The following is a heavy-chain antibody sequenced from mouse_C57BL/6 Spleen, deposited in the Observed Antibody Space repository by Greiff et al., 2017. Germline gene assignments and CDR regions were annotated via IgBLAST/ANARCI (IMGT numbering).Heavy chain of an antibody. CDR2: IYPRSGNP. J-gene: IGHJ1*03. CDR3: AIVITTGYFDV. V-gene: IGHV1-81*01. Sequence: QVQLKQSGAELARPGASVKLSCKASGYTFTSYGISWVKQRTGQGLEWIGEIYPRSGNPYYNEKFKGKATLTADKSSSTAYMELRSLTSEDSAVYFCAIVITTGYFDVWGTGTTVTVSS. D-gene: IGHD1-1*01. CDR1: GYTFTSYG.